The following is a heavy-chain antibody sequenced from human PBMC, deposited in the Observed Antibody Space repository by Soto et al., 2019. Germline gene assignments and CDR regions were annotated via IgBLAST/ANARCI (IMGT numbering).Heavy chain of an antibody. V-gene: IGHV1-2*02. CDR3: AREPPLREYSSSSLDYYYGMDV. D-gene: IGHD6-6*01. Sequence: ASVKVSCNASAYTFTGYYTHCEQQAPGQVLERMGWINPNSGGTNYAQKSQGRVTMTRDTSISTAYMELSRLRSDDTAVYYCAREPPLREYSSSSLDYYYGMDVWVQGTTVTVSS. CDR1: AYTFTGYY. J-gene: IGHJ6*02. CDR2: INPNSGGT.